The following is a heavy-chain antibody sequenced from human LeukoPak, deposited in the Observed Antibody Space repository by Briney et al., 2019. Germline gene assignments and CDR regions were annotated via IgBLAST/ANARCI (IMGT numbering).Heavy chain of an antibody. D-gene: IGHD3-10*01. CDR3: AKERWYPRFGELFGWFDP. CDR1: GFTFSSYA. CDR2: ISGSGGST. Sequence: PGGSLRLSCAASGFTFSSYAMSWVRQAPGKGLEWVSAISGSGGSTYYADSVKGRFTISRDNSKNTLYLQMNSLRAEDTAVYCCAKERWYPRFGELFGWFDPWGQGTLVTVSS. J-gene: IGHJ5*02. V-gene: IGHV3-23*01.